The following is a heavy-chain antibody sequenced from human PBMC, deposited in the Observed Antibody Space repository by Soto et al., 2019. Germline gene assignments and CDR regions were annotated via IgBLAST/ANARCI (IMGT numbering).Heavy chain of an antibody. CDR2: ISWNSGSI. V-gene: IGHV3-9*01. CDR3: VKDMYGGYYKNFDY. CDR1: GFTFDDYA. J-gene: IGHJ4*02. Sequence: PGGSLRLSCAASGFTFDDYAMHWIRQAPGKGLEWVSGISWNSGSIGYADSVKGRFTISRDNAKNSLYLQMNSLRPEDTALYYCVKDMYGGYYKNFDYWGQGAQVTVSS. D-gene: IGHD3-22*01.